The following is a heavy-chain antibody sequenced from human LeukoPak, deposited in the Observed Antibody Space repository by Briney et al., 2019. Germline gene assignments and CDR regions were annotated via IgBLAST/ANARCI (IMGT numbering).Heavy chain of an antibody. D-gene: IGHD6-6*01. J-gene: IGHJ3*01. V-gene: IGHV3-23*01. Sequence: PGGSLRLSCAASGLPFSAHGMSWVRQAPGKGPEWVSHITGSGGLTYYSNSVRGRFTISRDNSKNTLFLQMNSLRADDTAVYYCAKDLSSSSSNTFDFWGQGTLVTVSS. CDR1: GLPFSAHG. CDR2: ITGSGGLT. CDR3: AKDLSSSSSNTFDF.